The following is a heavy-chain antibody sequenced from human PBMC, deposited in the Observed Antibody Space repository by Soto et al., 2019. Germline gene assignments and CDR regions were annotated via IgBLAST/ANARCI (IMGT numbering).Heavy chain of an antibody. J-gene: IGHJ4*02. CDR1: GYTFTSYY. V-gene: IGHV1-46*01. CDR2: INPSGGYT. CDR3: ARGPGGPDGPGDY. Sequence: ASVKVSCKASGYTFTSYYMNWVRQAPGQGLEWLGIINPSGGYTTYAQRFLGRVTMTSDTSTSTVHMELGSLTSEDTAVYYCARGPGGPDGPGDYWGQGTLVTVS. D-gene: IGHD2-15*01.